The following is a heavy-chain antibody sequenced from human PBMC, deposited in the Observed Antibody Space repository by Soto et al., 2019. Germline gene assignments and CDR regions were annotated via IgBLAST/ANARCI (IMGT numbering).Heavy chain of an antibody. Sequence: PGGSLRLSCAASGFTFSSYSMNWVRQVPGKGLEWVSSISSSSSYIYYADSVKGRFTISRDNAKNALYLQMNSLRAEDTAVYYCARDREPNWFDPWGQGTLVTVSS. CDR2: ISSSSSYI. CDR1: GFTFSSYS. V-gene: IGHV3-21*01. CDR3: ARDREPNWFDP. J-gene: IGHJ5*02.